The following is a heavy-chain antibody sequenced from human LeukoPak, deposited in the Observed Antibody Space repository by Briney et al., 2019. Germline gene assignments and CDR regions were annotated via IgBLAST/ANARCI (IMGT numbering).Heavy chain of an antibody. V-gene: IGHV3-74*01. CDR1: GFTFISYG. D-gene: IGHD2-21*02. Sequence: PGGSRRLSCAASGFTFISYGMQWVRQAPGKGLVWVSRINNGGSDMSYADSVKGRFTISRDNAKNTLYLQMKSLRAEDTAVYYCARELPREVTLDYWGQGTPVTVSS. CDR2: INNGGSDM. J-gene: IGHJ4*01. CDR3: ARELPREVTLDY.